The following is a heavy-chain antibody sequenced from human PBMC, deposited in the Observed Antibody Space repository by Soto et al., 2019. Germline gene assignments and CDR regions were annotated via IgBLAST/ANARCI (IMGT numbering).Heavy chain of an antibody. J-gene: IGHJ6*02. D-gene: IGHD2-2*01. Sequence: SVKVSCKASGGTFSSYTISWVRQAPGQGLEWMGRIIPIPGIANYAQQFQGRVTITADKSTSTAYMELSSLRSEDTAVYYCARGVVPAADLSDYYYGMDVWGQGTTVTVSS. V-gene: IGHV1-69*02. CDR2: IIPIPGIA. CDR1: GGTFSSYT. CDR3: ARGVVPAADLSDYYYGMDV.